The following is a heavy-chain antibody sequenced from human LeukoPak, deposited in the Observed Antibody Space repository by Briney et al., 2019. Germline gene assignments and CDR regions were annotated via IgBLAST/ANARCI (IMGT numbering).Heavy chain of an antibody. J-gene: IGHJ4*02. CDR1: GYSIRSAYY. V-gene: IGHV4-38-2*02. CDR3: ARDEGPGGGCFDY. CDR2: IYHSGTL. Sequence: SETLSLTCTVSGYSIRSAYYWGWIRQPPGKGLEWIGSIYHSGTLYYNPSLKSRVTISVDTSKNQFSLKLSSVTAADTAVYYCARDEGPGGGCFDYWGQGTLVTVSS. D-gene: IGHD1-14*01.